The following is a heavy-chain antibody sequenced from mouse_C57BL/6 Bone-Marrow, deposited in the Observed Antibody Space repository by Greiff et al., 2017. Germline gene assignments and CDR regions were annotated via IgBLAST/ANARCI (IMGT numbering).Heavy chain of an antibody. CDR1: GFTFSDYY. V-gene: IGHV5-12*01. Sequence: EVKLVESGGGLVQPGGSLKLSCAASGFTFSDYYMYWVRQTPEKRLEWVAYISNGGGSTYYPDTVKGRFTISRDNAKNTLYMQMSRLKSEDTAMYYCARHRSITTVVADPYFDYWGQGTTLTVSS. J-gene: IGHJ2*01. D-gene: IGHD1-1*01. CDR3: ARHRSITTVVADPYFDY. CDR2: ISNGGGST.